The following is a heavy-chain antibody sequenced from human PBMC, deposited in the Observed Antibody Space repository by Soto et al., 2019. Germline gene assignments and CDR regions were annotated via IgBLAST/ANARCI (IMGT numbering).Heavy chain of an antibody. D-gene: IGHD6-13*01. V-gene: IGHV3-11*01. Sequence: QVQLVESGGGLVKPGGSLRLSCAASGFTFSDYYMTWIRHAPGKRLEWVSYISSSGSPIYYADSVKGRFTISRDNAKNSLYVQMNSLRAEDTAVYYCARVGQQLHGMDVWGQGTTVTVSS. CDR3: ARVGQQLHGMDV. CDR2: ISSSGSPI. J-gene: IGHJ6*02. CDR1: GFTFSDYY.